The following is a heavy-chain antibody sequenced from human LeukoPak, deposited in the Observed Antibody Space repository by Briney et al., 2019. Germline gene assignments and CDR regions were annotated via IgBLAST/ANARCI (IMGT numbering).Heavy chain of an antibody. CDR3: ARDPAGAGIYYDY. J-gene: IGHJ4*02. CDR2: ISSGGGTI. CDR1: GFTFSTYS. D-gene: IGHD6-19*01. V-gene: IGHV3-48*01. Sequence: PGGSLRLSCTASGFTFSTYSMNWVRQAPGKGLEWVSYISSGGGTIYDADSVKGRFTISRDNAKNSLYLQMDSLRAEDTAVYYCARDPAGAGIYYDYWGQGTLVTVSS.